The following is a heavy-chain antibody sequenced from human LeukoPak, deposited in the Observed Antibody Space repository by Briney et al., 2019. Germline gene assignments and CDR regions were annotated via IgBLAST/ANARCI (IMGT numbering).Heavy chain of an antibody. J-gene: IGHJ4*02. CDR2: IYSGGST. Sequence: GGSLRLSCAASGFTVSSNYMSWVRQAPGKGLEWVSVIYSGGSTYYADSVKGRFTISRDNSKNTLYLQMNSLRAEDTAVYYCARAHGPTVTRPYFDYWGQGTLVTVSS. V-gene: IGHV3-53*01. D-gene: IGHD4-11*01. CDR1: GFTVSSNY. CDR3: ARAHGPTVTRPYFDY.